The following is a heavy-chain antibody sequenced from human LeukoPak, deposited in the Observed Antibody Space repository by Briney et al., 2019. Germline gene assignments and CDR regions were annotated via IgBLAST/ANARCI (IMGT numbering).Heavy chain of an antibody. Sequence: GESLKISCKGSGYSFSIYWIAWVRQMPGKGLEWMGIIYPGDSDTRYSPSFEGHVTISVDKSISTAYLQWSSLKASDTAMYFCARRGSPVYSSSAYTWFDPWGLGTLVTVSS. D-gene: IGHD6-13*01. CDR3: ARRGSPVYSSSAYTWFDP. CDR1: GYSFSIYW. CDR2: IYPGDSDT. V-gene: IGHV5-51*01. J-gene: IGHJ5*02.